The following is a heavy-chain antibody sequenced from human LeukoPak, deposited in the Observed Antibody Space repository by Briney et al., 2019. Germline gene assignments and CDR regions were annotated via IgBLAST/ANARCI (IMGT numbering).Heavy chain of an antibody. D-gene: IGHD1-26*01. CDR3: AVMGDLDY. J-gene: IGHJ4*02. CDR2: INVGNGNT. V-gene: IGHV1-3*01. CDR1: GFTFTIYA. Sequence: GASVKVSCKTSGFTFTIYAIHWVRQAPGQRLEWMGWINVGNGNTKYSQKFQGRVTITRDTSASTAYMELSSLRSEDTAVYYCAVMGDLDYWGQGTLVTVSS.